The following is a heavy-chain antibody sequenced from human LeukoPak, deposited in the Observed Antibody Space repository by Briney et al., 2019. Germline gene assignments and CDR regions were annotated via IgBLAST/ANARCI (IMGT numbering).Heavy chain of an antibody. CDR1: GFTFSNYG. Sequence: GGSLRLSCAASGFTFSNYGMHWIRQAPGKGLEWVSDVYSGGSTYYADSVKGRFTISRDNSKNTLYLQMNSLRAEDTAVYYCARDHRVYYGSGSYDYWGQGTLVTVSS. CDR2: VYSGGST. D-gene: IGHD3-10*01. CDR3: ARDHRVYYGSGSYDY. V-gene: IGHV3-66*01. J-gene: IGHJ4*02.